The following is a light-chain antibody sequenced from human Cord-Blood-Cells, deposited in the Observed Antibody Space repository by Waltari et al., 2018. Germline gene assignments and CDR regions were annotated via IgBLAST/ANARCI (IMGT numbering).Light chain of an antibody. CDR2: KAS. V-gene: IGKV1-5*03. J-gene: IGKJ1*01. Sequence: DIQMTQSPSTLSASVGDRVTITCRASKSISSWLAWYQQKPGKAPKLLIYKASSLESGFPSRFSGSGSGTEFTLTISSLQPDDFATYYCQQYNSYLWTFGQGTKVEIK. CDR1: KSISSW. CDR3: QQYNSYLWT.